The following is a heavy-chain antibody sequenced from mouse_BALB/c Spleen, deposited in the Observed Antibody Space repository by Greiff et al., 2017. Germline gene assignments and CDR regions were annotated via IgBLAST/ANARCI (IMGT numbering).Heavy chain of an antibody. CDR1: GFNIKDTY. D-gene: IGHD2-3*01. Sequence: EVQLQQSGAELVKPGASVKLSCTASGFNIKDTYMHWVKQRPEQGLEWIGRIDPANGNTKYDPKFQGKATITADTSSNTAYLQLSSLTSEDTAVYYCARFGDGYYLHAMDYWGQGTSVTVSS. CDR3: ARFGDGYYLHAMDY. CDR2: IDPANGNT. V-gene: IGHV14-3*02. J-gene: IGHJ4*01.